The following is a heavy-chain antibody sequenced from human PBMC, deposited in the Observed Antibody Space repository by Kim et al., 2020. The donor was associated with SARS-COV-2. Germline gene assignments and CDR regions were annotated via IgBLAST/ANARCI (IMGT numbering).Heavy chain of an antibody. CDR2: IYYSGST. D-gene: IGHD6-19*01. Sequence: SETLSLTCTVSGGSISSSSYYWGWIRQPPGKGLEWIGSIYYSGSTYYNPSLKSRVTISVDTSKNQFSLKLSSVTAADTAVYYCARHRSSGDTTFDYWGQGTLVTVSS. J-gene: IGHJ4*02. CDR3: ARHRSSGDTTFDY. V-gene: IGHV4-39*01. CDR1: GGSISSSSYY.